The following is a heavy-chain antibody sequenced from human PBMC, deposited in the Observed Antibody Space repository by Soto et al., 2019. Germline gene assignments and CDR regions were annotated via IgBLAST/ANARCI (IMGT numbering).Heavy chain of an antibody. D-gene: IGHD2-15*01. CDR2: IRGFSPYT. V-gene: IGHV3-21*01. Sequence: GGSLRLSCISSGFTFRTYTMNWVRQAPGKGLEWVSGIRGFSPYTFYAESVKGRFTISRDNAKNSLYLQMNSLRAEDTAVYYCARDRGYDAHDYYYNAMDVWGQGTTVTVSS. CDR3: ARDRGYDAHDYYYNAMDV. J-gene: IGHJ6*02. CDR1: GFTFRTYT.